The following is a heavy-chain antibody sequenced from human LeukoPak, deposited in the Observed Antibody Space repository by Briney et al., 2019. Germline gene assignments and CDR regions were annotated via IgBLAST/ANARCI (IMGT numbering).Heavy chain of an antibody. Sequence: GSLRPSCATSGFTVRCKHLGWVRQASGKGLGGGSIIYSGGTTYYADSVKGRFTISRDNAKNSLYLQMNSLRAEDTAVYYCARDLMGIAYRGAFYYWGQGTLVTVSS. CDR1: GFTVRCKH. CDR3: ARDLMGIAYRGAFYY. V-gene: IGHV3-53*01. J-gene: IGHJ4*02. D-gene: IGHD6-13*01. CDR2: IYSGGTT.